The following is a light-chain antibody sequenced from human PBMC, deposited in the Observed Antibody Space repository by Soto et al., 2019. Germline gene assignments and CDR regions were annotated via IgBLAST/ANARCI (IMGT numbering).Light chain of an antibody. CDR3: QQSYGSPWT. CDR2: DAS. CDR1: QSVSSY. V-gene: IGKV3-11*01. J-gene: IGKJ1*01. Sequence: EVVLTQSPGTLSLSSGESATLSFRASQSVSSYLAWYQQKPGQPPRLLIYDASYRATGVPLRFSGSGSGTDYTLTISSLQPEDFATYYCQQSYGSPWTFGQGTKVDIK.